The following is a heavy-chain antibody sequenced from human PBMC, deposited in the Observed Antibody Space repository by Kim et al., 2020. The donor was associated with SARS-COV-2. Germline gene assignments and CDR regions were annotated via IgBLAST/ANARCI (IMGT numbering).Heavy chain of an antibody. CDR2: TYYRSKWYN. V-gene: IGHV6-1*01. D-gene: IGHD6-13*01. CDR1: GDSVSSNSAA. CDR3: ARELGVIAAAGTGDNWFDP. Sequence: SQTLSLTCAISGDSVSSNSAAWNWIRQSPSRGLEWLGRTYYRSKWYNDYAVSVKSRITINPDTSKNQFSLQLNSVTPEDTAVYYCARELGVIAAAGTGDNWFDPWGQGTLVTVSS. J-gene: IGHJ5*02.